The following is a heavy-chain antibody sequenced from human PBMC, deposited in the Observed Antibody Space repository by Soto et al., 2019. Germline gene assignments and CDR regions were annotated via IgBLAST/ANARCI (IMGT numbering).Heavy chain of an antibody. J-gene: IGHJ4*02. V-gene: IGHV5-51*01. CDR3: ARQHPSDSRVWYT. D-gene: IGHD6-19*01. CDR2: IYPRDSDT. Sequence: EVQLVQSGAEVKKPGESLKISCKVSGDSFTGFWIGWVRQMPGKGLEWLGSIYPRDSDTRYSPSFQGQVTISADKSLSAAYLQWHSLQASDTAIYYCARQHPSDSRVWYTWGQGTLVTVSS. CDR1: GDSFTGFW.